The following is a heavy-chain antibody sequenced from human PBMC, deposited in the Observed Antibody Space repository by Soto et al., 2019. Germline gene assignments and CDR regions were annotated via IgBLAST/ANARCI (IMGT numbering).Heavy chain of an antibody. CDR2: IYSGGST. Sequence: GGSLRLSCAASGFTVSSNYMSWVRQAPGKGLEWVSVIYSGGSTYYADSVKGRFTISRDNSKNTLYLQMNSLRAEDTAVYYCARAFEYSSGWYWYFDLWGRGTLVT. CDR3: ARAFEYSSGWYWYFDL. CDR1: GFTVSSNY. D-gene: IGHD6-19*01. V-gene: IGHV3-53*05. J-gene: IGHJ2*01.